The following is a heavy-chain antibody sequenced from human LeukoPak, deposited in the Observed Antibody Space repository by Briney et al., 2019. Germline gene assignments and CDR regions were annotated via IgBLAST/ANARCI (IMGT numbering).Heavy chain of an antibody. V-gene: IGHV3-9*01. CDR2: ISWNSGSI. CDR1: GFTFDDYA. J-gene: IGHJ4*02. D-gene: IGHD5-24*01. Sequence: GGSLRLSCAASGFTFDDYAMHWVRHAPGKGLEWVSGISWNSGSIVYADSVKGRFTISRDNAKNSLYLQMNSLRAEDTAVYYCARVRGMATINPFDYWGQGTLVTVSS. CDR3: ARVRGMATINPFDY.